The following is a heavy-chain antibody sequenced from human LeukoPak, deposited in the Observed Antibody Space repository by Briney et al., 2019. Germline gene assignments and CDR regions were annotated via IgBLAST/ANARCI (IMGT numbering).Heavy chain of an antibody. J-gene: IGHJ6*02. CDR1: GYTFTSYD. CDR2: MNPNSGNT. CDR3: ARGGVAAWYYYYGMDV. Sequence: ASVKVSCKASGYTFTSYDINWVRQATGQGLEWMGWMNPNSGNTGYAQKFQRRVTMTRNTSISTAYMELSSLRSEDTAVYYCARGGVAAWYYYYGMDVWGQGTTVTVSS. V-gene: IGHV1-8*01. D-gene: IGHD6-6*01.